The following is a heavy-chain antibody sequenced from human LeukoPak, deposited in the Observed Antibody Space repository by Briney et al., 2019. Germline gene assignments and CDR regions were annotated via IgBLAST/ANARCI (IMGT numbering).Heavy chain of an antibody. CDR2: IRSKANSYAT. J-gene: IGHJ3*02. CDR3: TRRTIPQRVWLGGNDAFDI. CDR1: GFTFSGSA. D-gene: IGHD3-10*01. V-gene: IGHV3-73*01. Sequence: GGSLRLSCAASGFTFSGSAMHWVRQASGKGLEWVGRIRSKANSYATAYAASVKGRFTISRDDSKNTAYLQMNSLKTEDTAVYYCTRRTIPQRVWLGGNDAFDIWGQGTMVTVSS.